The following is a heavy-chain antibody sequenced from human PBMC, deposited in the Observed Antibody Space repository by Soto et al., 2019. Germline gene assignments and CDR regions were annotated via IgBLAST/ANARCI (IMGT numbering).Heavy chain of an antibody. J-gene: IGHJ5*02. Sequence: SETLSLTCTVSGGSISSGGYYWSWIRQHPGKGLEWIGYIYYSGSTYYNPSLKSRVTISVDTSKNQFSLKLSSVTAADTAVYYCARGAGAAGTGVTYNWFDPWGQGTLVTAPQ. V-gene: IGHV4-31*03. CDR3: ARGAGAAGTGVTYNWFDP. CDR1: GGSISSGGYY. CDR2: IYYSGST. D-gene: IGHD6-13*01.